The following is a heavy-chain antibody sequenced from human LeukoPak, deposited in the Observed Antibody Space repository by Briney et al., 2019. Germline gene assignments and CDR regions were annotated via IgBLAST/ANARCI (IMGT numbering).Heavy chain of an antibody. CDR1: GITFSSHA. Sequence: GGSLRLSCAASGITFSSHAMSWVRQAPGKGLEWVSGISDSGVSTYYADSVKGRFTISRDNSKNTLYLQMNSLRGEDMAVYYCAKHLGYTTTHFDYWGQGTLVTVSS. D-gene: IGHD5-12*01. J-gene: IGHJ4*02. CDR2: ISDSGVST. V-gene: IGHV3-23*01. CDR3: AKHLGYTTTHFDY.